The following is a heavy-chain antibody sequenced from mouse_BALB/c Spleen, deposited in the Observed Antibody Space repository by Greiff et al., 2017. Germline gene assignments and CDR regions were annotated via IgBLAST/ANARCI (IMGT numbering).Heavy chain of an antibody. Sequence: VQLVESGPGLVAPSQSLSITCTVSGFSLTSYDISWIRQPPGKGLEWLGVIWTGGGTNYNSAFMSRLSISKDNSKSQVFLKMNSLQTDDTAIYYCVREGKNWDWFAYWGQGTLVTVSA. V-gene: IGHV2-9-2*01. CDR2: IWTGGGT. D-gene: IGHD4-1*01. CDR3: VREGKNWDWFAY. CDR1: GFSLTSYD. J-gene: IGHJ3*01.